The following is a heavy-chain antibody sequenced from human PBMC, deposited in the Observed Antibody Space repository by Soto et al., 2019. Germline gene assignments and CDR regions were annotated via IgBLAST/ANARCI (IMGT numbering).Heavy chain of an antibody. J-gene: IGHJ4*02. D-gene: IGHD3-10*01. CDR1: GFTFSSYA. CDR2: ISGSGGST. CDR3: AKDPLGMVRGALPPDY. Sequence: PGGSLRLSCAASGFTFSSYAMSWVRQAPGKGLEWVSAISGSGGSTYYPDSVKGRFTISRDNSKNTLYLQMNSLRAEDTAVYYCAKDPLGMVRGALPPDYWGQGTLVTVSS. V-gene: IGHV3-23*01.